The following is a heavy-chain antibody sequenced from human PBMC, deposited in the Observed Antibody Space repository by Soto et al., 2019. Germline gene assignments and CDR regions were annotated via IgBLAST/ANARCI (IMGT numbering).Heavy chain of an antibody. CDR1: EFTFSNYA. V-gene: IGHV3-23*01. CDR2: ISGSGGTT. Sequence: GGSLRLSCAASEFTFSNYAMSWVRQAPGKGLEWVSAISGSGGTTSYADSVKGRFTISRDNSKNTLYLQMNSLGAEDTAVYYCAKSRSTCSRVSCRNIRSWGQGTLVTVSS. J-gene: IGHJ5*02. CDR3: AKSRSTCSRVSCRNIRS. D-gene: IGHD2-15*01.